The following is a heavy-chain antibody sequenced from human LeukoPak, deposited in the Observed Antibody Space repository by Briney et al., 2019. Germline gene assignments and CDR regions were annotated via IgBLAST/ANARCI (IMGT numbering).Heavy chain of an antibody. V-gene: IGHV1-46*01. CDR3: ARDPGRRYFDY. J-gene: IGHJ4*02. Sequence: ASVKVSCKASGYTFTNYWLHWVRQAPGQGLGWMGIVNPSGGNTNYAQNFQGRVTMTRDASTSTVFMELSSLRHEDTAVYYCARDPGRRYFDYWGQGTLVTISS. CDR2: VNPSGGNT. CDR1: GYTFTNYW.